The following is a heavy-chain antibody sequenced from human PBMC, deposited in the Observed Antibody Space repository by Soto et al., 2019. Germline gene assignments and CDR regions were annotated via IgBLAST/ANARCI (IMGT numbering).Heavy chain of an antibody. CDR1: GFTLRSYW. Sequence: GGSLRLSCAASGFTLRSYWMHWVRQAPGKGPVWVSRIRDDGSSTDYADSVKGRFTISRDNARNTLYLQMNSLRVDDTAVYYCTRDFYNMAFDLWGQGTMVTVSS. CDR3: TRDFYNMAFDL. D-gene: IGHD1-1*01. V-gene: IGHV3-74*01. J-gene: IGHJ3*01. CDR2: IRDDGSST.